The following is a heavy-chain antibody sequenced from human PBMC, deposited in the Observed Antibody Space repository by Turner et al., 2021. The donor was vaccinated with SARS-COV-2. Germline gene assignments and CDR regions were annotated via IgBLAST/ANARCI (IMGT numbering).Heavy chain of an antibody. V-gene: IGHV4-39*01. CDR3: ARPNTYYYGSGDSHGKSHNCFDP. J-gene: IGHJ5*02. CDR2: IYYSGST. D-gene: IGHD3-10*01. Sequence: QLQLQESGPGLVKPSETLSLTCTVSGGSISSSSYYWGWIRQPPGKGLEWIGSIYYSGSTYYNPSLKSRVTISVDTSKNQFSLKLSSVTAADTAVYYCARPNTYYYGSGDSHGKSHNCFDPWGQGTLVTVSS. CDR1: GGSISSSSYY.